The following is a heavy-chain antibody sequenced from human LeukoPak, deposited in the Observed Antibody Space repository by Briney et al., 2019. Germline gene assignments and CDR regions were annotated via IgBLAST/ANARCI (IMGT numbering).Heavy chain of an antibody. Sequence: ASVKVSCKASGYTFTSYGISWVRQAPGQGLEWMGLISAYNGNTNYAQKLQGRVTMTTDTSTSTAYMELRSLRSDDTAVYYCARVSYYGSGSNDYGMDVWGQGTTVTVSS. CDR3: ARVSYYGSGSNDYGMDV. CDR1: GYTFTSYG. J-gene: IGHJ6*02. CDR2: ISAYNGNT. D-gene: IGHD3-10*01. V-gene: IGHV1-18*01.